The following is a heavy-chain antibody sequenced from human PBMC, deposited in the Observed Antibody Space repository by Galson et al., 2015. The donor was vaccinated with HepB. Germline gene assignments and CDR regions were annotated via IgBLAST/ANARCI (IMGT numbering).Heavy chain of an antibody. V-gene: IGHV3-7*03. CDR1: GFTFSSYW. CDR2: IKQDGSEK. D-gene: IGHD6-19*01. Sequence: SLRLSCAASGFTFSSYWMSWVRQAPGKGLEWVANIKQDGSEKYYVDSVKGRFTISRDNAKNSLYLQMNSLRAEDTAVYYCASQSGYSSGWDDYWGQGTPVTVSS. CDR3: ASQSGYSSGWDDY. J-gene: IGHJ4*02.